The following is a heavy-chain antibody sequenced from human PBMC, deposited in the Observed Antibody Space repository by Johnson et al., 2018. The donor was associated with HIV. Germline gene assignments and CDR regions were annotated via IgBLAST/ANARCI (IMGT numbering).Heavy chain of an antibody. CDR2: IYSGGST. V-gene: IGHV3-66*02. CDR1: GFTVSSNY. J-gene: IGHJ3*02. D-gene: IGHD3-3*01. Sequence: MLLVESGGGLVQPGGSLRLSCAGSGFTVSSNYMSWVRQAPGKGLEWVSVIYSGGSTYYADSVKGRFTISRDNSKNTLYLQMNSLRAEDTAVYYCAKDFRRFFPTPDAFDIWGQGAMVTVSS. CDR3: AKDFRRFFPTPDAFDI.